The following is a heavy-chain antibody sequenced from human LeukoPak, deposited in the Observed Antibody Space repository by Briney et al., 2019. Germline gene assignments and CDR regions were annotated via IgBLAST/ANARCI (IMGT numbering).Heavy chain of an antibody. J-gene: IGHJ3*02. CDR3: ARRTTVDAFDI. Sequence: GASVKVSCKASGYNFNIYFVHWVRQAPGQGLEWMGWINPDSGDTHSAQKFQGRVTVTSDTSIRTAYMELSRLRSDDTAVYYCARRTTVDAFDIWGQGTMVTVSS. D-gene: IGHD4-17*01. CDR1: GYNFNIYF. CDR2: INPDSGDT. V-gene: IGHV1-2*02.